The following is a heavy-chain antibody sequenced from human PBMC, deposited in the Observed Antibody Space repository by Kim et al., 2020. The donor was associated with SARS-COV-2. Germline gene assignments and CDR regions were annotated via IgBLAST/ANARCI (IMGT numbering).Heavy chain of an antibody. CDR2: IYYSGTT. J-gene: IGHJ2*01. CDR1: GGSISSVGYY. D-gene: IGHD2-15*01. Sequence: SETLSLTCAVSGGSISSVGYYWSWIRQHPVKGLEWIGYIYYSGTTYYNPSLKSRLTISVDTSRNQFSLNLSSVTAADTAVYYCARDVFDGGNWYFDLWGRGTLVTNSS. CDR3: ARDVFDGGNWYFDL. V-gene: IGHV4-31*11.